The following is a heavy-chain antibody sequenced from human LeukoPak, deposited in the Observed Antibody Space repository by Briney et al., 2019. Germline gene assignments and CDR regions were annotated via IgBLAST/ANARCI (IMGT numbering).Heavy chain of an antibody. Sequence: PGGSLDLSGQALDFTLGSLVLTWFGRAQGRGLKGGELFYINESNKYYADSVKGRFTISRDNSKNTLYLQMNSLRAEDTAVYYCARVRQPRGSKRPAGDAFDIWGQGTMVTVSS. V-gene: IGHV3-30*16. CDR2: FYINESNK. D-gene: IGHD2-2*01. CDR3: ARVRQPRGSKRPAGDAFDI. CDR1: DFTLGSLV. J-gene: IGHJ3*02.